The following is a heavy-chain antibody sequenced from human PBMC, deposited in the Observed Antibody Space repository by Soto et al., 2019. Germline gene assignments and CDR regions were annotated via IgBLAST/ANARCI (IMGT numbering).Heavy chain of an antibody. D-gene: IGHD2-2*01. CDR3: VRDHWPYCSSTSCYSQGMDV. CDR1: GFTFSSYA. J-gene: IGHJ6*02. CDR2: ISYDGSNK. V-gene: IGHV3-30-3*01. Sequence: VQLVESGGGVVQPGRSLRLSCAASGFTFSSYAMHWVRQAPGKGLEWVAVISYDGSNKYYADSVKGRFTISRDNSKNTLYLQMNSLRAEDTAVYYCVRDHWPYCSSTSCYSQGMDVWGQGTTVTVSS.